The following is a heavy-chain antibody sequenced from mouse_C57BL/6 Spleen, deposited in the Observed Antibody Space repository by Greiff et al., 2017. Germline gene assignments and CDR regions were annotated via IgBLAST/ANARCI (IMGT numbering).Heavy chain of an antibody. V-gene: IGHV1-50*01. CDR2: IDPSDSYT. CDR3: ARAQGTTY. D-gene: IGHD3-2*02. Sequence: QVQLQQPGAELVKPGASVKLSCKASGYTFTSYWMQWVKQRPGPGLEWIGEIDPSDSYTNYNQKFKGKATLTVDTSSSTAYMQLSSLTSEDAAVDYCARAQGTTYWGQGTLGTVSA. CDR1: GYTFTSYW. J-gene: IGHJ3*01.